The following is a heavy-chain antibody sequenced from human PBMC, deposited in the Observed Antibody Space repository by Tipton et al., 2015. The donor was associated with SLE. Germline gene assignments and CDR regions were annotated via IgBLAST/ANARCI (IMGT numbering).Heavy chain of an antibody. CDR1: GGSFSGYY. J-gene: IGHJ6*02. V-gene: IGHV4-34*01. D-gene: IGHD3-10*01. Sequence: TLSLICAVYGGSFSGYYWSWIRQPPGKGLEWIGEINHSGSTNYNPSLKSRVTISVDTSKNQFSLKLSSVTAADTAVYYCARGGGSYGSGTYYPMDVWGQGTTVTVSS. CDR2: INHSGST. CDR3: ARGGGSYGSGTYYPMDV.